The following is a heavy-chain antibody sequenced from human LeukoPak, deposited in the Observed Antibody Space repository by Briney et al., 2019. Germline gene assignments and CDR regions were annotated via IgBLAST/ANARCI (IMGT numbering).Heavy chain of an antibody. J-gene: IGHJ4*02. CDR1: GFAFSDYY. Sequence: TGGSLRLSCAASGFAFSDYYMSWIRQAPGKGLEWVSYISSSGSTIYYADSVKGRFTISRDNAKNSLHLQMNSLRAEDTAVYYCARERSGGNRGPFDYWGQGTLVTVSS. V-gene: IGHV3-11*04. D-gene: IGHD4-23*01. CDR3: ARERSGGNRGPFDY. CDR2: ISSSGSTI.